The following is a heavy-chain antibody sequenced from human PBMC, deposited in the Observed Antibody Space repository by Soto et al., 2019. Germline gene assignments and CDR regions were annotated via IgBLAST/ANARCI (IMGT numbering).Heavy chain of an antibody. J-gene: IGHJ6*03. CDR1: GGSISSYY. CDR2: IYYSGST. CDR3: ARSVYGDYGGYYYYYMDV. D-gene: IGHD4-17*01. Sequence: PSETLSLTCTVSGGSISSYYWSWIRQPPGKGLEWIGYIYYSGSTNYNPSLKSRVTISVDTSKNQFSLKLSSVTAADTAVYYCARSVYGDYGGYYYYYMDVWGKGTTVTVSS. V-gene: IGHV4-59*08.